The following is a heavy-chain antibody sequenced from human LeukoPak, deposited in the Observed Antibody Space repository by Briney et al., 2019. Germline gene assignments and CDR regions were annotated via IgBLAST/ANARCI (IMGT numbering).Heavy chain of an antibody. D-gene: IGHD1-26*01. CDR3: ARRVIVGATTDAFDI. CDR2: INPNSGGT. Sequence: ASVTVSCKASGYTFTGYYMHWVRQAPGQGLEWMGWINPNSGGTNYAQKFQGRVTMTRDTSISTAYMELSRLRSDDTAVYYCARRVIVGATTDAFDIWGQGTMVTVSS. V-gene: IGHV1-2*02. CDR1: GYTFTGYY. J-gene: IGHJ3*02.